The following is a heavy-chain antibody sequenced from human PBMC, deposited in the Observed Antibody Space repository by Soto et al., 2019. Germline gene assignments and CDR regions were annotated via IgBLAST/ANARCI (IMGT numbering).Heavy chain of an antibody. CDR1: GGSISSGLYY. V-gene: IGHV4-31*03. CDR3: ERKSGGTDFDI. CDR2: IYYSGSI. J-gene: IGHJ3*02. D-gene: IGHD1-7*01. Sequence: SETLSLTCTVSGGSISSGLYYWSWIRQHPGKGLEWIAYIYYSGSIYYNPSLKSRLTISRDTSKNQFSLKLSSVTAADTAVYYCERKSGGTDFDIWGQGTMVTVSS.